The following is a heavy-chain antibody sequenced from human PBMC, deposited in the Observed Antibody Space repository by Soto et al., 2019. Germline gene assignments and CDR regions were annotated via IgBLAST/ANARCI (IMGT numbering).Heavy chain of an antibody. J-gene: IGHJ6*02. D-gene: IGHD6-19*01. CDR1: GGTFSSYA. CDR2: IIPIFGTA. CDR3: ARLPVVAVAGKIYYYGMDV. V-gene: IGHV1-69*13. Sequence: SVKVSCEASGGTFSSYAISWVRQAPGQGLEWMGGIIPIFGTANYAQKFQGRVTITADESTSTAYMELSSLRSEDTAVHYCARLPVVAVAGKIYYYGMDVWGQGTTVTVSS.